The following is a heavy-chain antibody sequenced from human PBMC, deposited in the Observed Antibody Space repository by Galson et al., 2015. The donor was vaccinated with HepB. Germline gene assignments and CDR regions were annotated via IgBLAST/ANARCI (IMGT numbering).Heavy chain of an antibody. J-gene: IGHJ4*02. CDR2: IGGSGRNR. Sequence: SLRLSCAASRFTFSSYAMTWVRQVPGKGLEWVSTIGGSGRNRYYSESVKGRFTISRDNSKNTLYLQMNSLRAEDTATYCCAKGRQSLTSCLDYWGQGILVTVSS. CDR3: AKGRQSLTSCLDY. CDR1: RFTFSSYA. D-gene: IGHD2-2*01. V-gene: IGHV3-23*01.